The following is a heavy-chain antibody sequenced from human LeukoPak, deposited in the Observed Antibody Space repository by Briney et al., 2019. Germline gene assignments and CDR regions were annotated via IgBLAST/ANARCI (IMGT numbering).Heavy chain of an antibody. V-gene: IGHV4-34*11. Sequence: PSETLSLTCAVYGGSFSGYYWTWIRQPPGKGLEWIGYVYYSGSPSYNPSLKSRVTISVDTSKNQFSLNLSSVSATDTAVYYCARRRDSSSWNSPFDYWGQGTLVTVSS. CDR2: VYYSGSP. CDR3: ARRRDSSSWNSPFDY. D-gene: IGHD6-13*01. CDR1: GGSFSGYY. J-gene: IGHJ4*02.